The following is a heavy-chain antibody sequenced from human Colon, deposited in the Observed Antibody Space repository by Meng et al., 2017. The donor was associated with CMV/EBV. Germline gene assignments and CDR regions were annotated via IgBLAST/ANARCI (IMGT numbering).Heavy chain of an antibody. V-gene: IGHV3-73*01. CDR1: GFTFSGTA. CDR2: IRSKANRYAT. J-gene: IGHJ5*02. Sequence: GESLKISCATSGFTFSGTAMHWVRQASGRGLEWVGRIRSKANRYATSYAASVKGRFTISRDDSKNMAYLQMNSLKTEDTAVYYRTPLYDFWSGYNVYWFEPWGQGTLVTVSS. D-gene: IGHD3-3*01. CDR3: TPLYDFWSGYNVYWFEP.